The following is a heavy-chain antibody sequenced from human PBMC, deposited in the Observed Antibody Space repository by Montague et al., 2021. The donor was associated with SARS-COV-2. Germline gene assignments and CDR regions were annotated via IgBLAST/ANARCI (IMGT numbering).Heavy chain of an antibody. CDR3: ARHRRYDVVTYYPDF. D-gene: IGHD3-9*01. J-gene: IGHJ4*02. CDR2: ISNGGRT. V-gene: IGHV4-39*01. Sequence: SETLSLTCSVSGGSFDSDNFFWGWIRQPPGKRLEWIGVISNGGRTFDNPSLKSRDTISVHPSRNQLSLNVKSVTAADTAVNYCARHRRYDVVTYYPDFWGQGILVTVSS. CDR1: GGSFDSDNFF.